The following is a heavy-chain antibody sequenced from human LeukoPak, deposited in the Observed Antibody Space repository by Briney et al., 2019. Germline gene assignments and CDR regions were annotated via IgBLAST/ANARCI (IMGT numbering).Heavy chain of an antibody. Sequence: GRSLTLSCAASGFTFSDYGMHWVRQAPGKGLEWVAVIWYDGSQKNYADSVRGRFTISRDNSENTLYLQMNSLRAEDTAMYYCAKDERGGYYATPGHWGQGTLVTVSS. CDR3: AKDERGGYYATPGH. J-gene: IGHJ4*02. D-gene: IGHD3-22*01. CDR2: IWYDGSQK. V-gene: IGHV3-33*06. CDR1: GFTFSDYG.